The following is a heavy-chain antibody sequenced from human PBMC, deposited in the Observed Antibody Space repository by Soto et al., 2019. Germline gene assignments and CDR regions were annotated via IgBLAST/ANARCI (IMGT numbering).Heavy chain of an antibody. CDR2: ISSSSSYI. D-gene: IGHD2-15*01. J-gene: IGHJ3*02. Sequence: VGSLRLSCAASGFTFSSYSMNWVRQAPGKGLEWVSSISSSSSYIYYADSVKGRFTISRDNAKNSLYLQMNSLRAEDTAVYYCASGIVVVVAATGVAFDIWGQGTMVTVS. V-gene: IGHV3-21*01. CDR3: ASGIVVVVAATGVAFDI. CDR1: GFTFSSYS.